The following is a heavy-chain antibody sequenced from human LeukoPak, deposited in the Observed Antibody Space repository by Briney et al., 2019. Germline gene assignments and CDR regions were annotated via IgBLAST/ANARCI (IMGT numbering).Heavy chain of an antibody. D-gene: IGHD3-22*01. CDR3: ARDSRITMVAVEY. CDR2: MFYSGST. V-gene: IGHV4-34*12. Sequence: SETLSLTCAVYGGSFSGYYWGWIRQPPGKGLEWIGSMFYSGSTYYNPSLKSRVTISVDTSKNQFSLKLTSVTAADTAVYYCARDSRITMVAVEYWGQGTMVTVSS. CDR1: GGSFSGYY. J-gene: IGHJ4*02.